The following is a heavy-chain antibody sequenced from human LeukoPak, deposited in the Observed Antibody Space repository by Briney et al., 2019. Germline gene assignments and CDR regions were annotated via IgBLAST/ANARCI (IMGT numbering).Heavy chain of an antibody. Sequence: GGSLRLSCAASGFTFSSYGMHWVRQAPGKGLEWVAVIWYDGSNKYYADSVKGRFTISRDNSKNTLYLQMNSLRAEDTAVYYCAREYSSSWYPPDYWGQGTLVTVSS. D-gene: IGHD6-13*01. CDR2: IWYDGSNK. CDR3: AREYSSSWYPPDY. V-gene: IGHV3-33*01. J-gene: IGHJ4*02. CDR1: GFTFSSYG.